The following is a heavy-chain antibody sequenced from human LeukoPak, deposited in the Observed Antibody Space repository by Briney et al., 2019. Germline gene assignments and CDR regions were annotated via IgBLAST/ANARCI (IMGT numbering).Heavy chain of an antibody. Sequence: SQTLSLTCAISGDSVSSNSNAWNWVRQSPSRGLEWLGRTYYRSKWYNDYAVSVKSRITINPDTSKNQFSLQLNSVTPEDTAVYYCARTTYDILTGLVYYGMDVWGQGTTVTVSS. V-gene: IGHV6-1*01. CDR3: ARTTYDILTGLVYYGMDV. CDR1: GDSVSSNSNA. J-gene: IGHJ6*02. D-gene: IGHD3-9*01. CDR2: TYYRSKWYN.